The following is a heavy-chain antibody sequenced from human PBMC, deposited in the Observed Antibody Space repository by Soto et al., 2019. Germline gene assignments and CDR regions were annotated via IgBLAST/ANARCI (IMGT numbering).Heavy chain of an antibody. CDR2: IYFTGNT. CDR3: AGQTFTIAAASYGRSNWFDP. D-gene: IGHD6-25*01. Sequence: QLQLQESGPGVVKPSETLSLTCSASGGSITSSSHFWGWVRQPPGKGLEWIGTIYFTGNTYYTQSYKSRLTMSIDTSKNEFSLRLNSVTAADTAVYYCAGQTFTIAAASYGRSNWFDPWGPGTLVTVSS. CDR1: GGSITSSSHF. J-gene: IGHJ5*02. V-gene: IGHV4-39*01.